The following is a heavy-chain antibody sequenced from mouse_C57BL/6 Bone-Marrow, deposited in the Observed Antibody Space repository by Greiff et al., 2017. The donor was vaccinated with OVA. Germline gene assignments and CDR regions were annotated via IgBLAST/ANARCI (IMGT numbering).Heavy chain of an antibody. V-gene: IGHV1-52*01. J-gene: IGHJ2*01. CDR1: GYTFTSYW. CDR3: ARGGNSFDY. Sequence: QVQLQQPGAELVRPGSSVKLSCKASGYTFTSYWLHWVKQRPIQGLEWIGNIDPSASETHYTQKFKDKDTLTVDKASSTAYMQLSSLTSEDSAVYYCARGGNSFDYWGQGTTLTVSS. CDR2: IDPSASET.